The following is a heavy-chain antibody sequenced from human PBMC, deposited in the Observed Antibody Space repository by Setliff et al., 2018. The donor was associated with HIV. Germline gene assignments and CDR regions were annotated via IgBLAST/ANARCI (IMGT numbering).Heavy chain of an antibody. CDR2: IYTSGST. CDR1: GGSISSYY. J-gene: IGHJ4*02. Sequence: SETLSLTCTVSGGSISSYYWSWIRQPAGKGLEWIGRIYTSGSTNYNPSLKSRVTISVDTSKNQFSLKLSSVTAADTAVYYCASYDILTGPLGYWGQGTLVTVSS. D-gene: IGHD3-9*01. V-gene: IGHV4-4*07. CDR3: ASYDILTGPLGY.